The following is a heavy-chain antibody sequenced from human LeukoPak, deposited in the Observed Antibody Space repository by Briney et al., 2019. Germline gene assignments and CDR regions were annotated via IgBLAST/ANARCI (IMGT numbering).Heavy chain of an antibody. V-gene: IGHV3-15*01. D-gene: IGHD6-19*01. J-gene: IGHJ4*02. CDR1: GFTFSNAW. Sequence: GGSLRLSCAASGFTFSNAWMSWVRQAPGEGLEWVGRIKSKTDGGTTDYAAPVKGRFTISRDDSKTTLYLQMNSLKTEDTAVYYCTRLLYSSGWYGIHWGQGTLVTVSS. CDR2: IKSKTDGGTT. CDR3: TRLLYSSGWYGIH.